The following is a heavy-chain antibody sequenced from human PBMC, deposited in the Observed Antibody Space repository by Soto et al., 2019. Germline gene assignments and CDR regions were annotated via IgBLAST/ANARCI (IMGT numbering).Heavy chain of an antibody. CDR2: IWYDGANK. D-gene: IGHD3-10*01. CDR1: GFTFSRYG. V-gene: IGHV3-33*01. Sequence: QVQLVESGGGVVQPGRSLRLSCAASGFTFSRYGMHWVRQAPGKGLEWVAVIWYDGANKFYADSVKGRFTISRDNSKNTLYLQMNSLRAEDTAVYFCARDPDNYGSGSYPTVWGQGTLVTVSS. CDR3: ARDPDNYGSGSYPTV. J-gene: IGHJ4*02.